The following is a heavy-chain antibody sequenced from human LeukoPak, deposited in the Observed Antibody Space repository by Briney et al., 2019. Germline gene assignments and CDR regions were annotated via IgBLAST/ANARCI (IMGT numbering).Heavy chain of an antibody. V-gene: IGHV3-30*18. D-gene: IGHD5-18*01. Sequence: GGSLRLSCAASGFTFSSYGMHWVRQAPGKGLDWVAVISNDGSKKYYADSVKGRFTTSRDNSKNTLSLQVSSLRTEDTAVYYCAKDRYSYAFEYSDSWGQGTLVTVSS. CDR3: AKDRYSYAFEYSDS. CDR2: ISNDGSKK. J-gene: IGHJ4*02. CDR1: GFTFSSYG.